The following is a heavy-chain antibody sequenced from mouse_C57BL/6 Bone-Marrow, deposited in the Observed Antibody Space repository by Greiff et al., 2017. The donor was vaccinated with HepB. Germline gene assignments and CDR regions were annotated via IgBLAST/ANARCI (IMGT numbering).Heavy chain of an antibody. CDR3: ARYAGSRYYYAMDY. D-gene: IGHD1-1*01. V-gene: IGHV7-3*01. J-gene: IGHJ4*01. CDR2: IRNKANGYTT. Sequence: EVTLVESGGGLVQPGGSLSPSCAASGFTFPDHYMSWVRQPPGKALEWLGFIRNKANGYTTEYSASVKGRFTISRDNSHSILYLQMNALRAEDSAAYYCARYAGSRYYYAMDYWGQGTSVTVSS. CDR1: GFTFPDHY.